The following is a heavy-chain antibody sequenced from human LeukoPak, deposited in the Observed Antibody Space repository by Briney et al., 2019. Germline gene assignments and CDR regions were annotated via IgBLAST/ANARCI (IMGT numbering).Heavy chain of an antibody. CDR1: GFTFSDYY. D-gene: IGHD4-17*01. Sequence: PGGSLRLSCAASGFTFSDYYMIWLRLAPGKGLEWVSYISNSGRTIYYIDSVKGRSTVSRDNAKNSLHLQMSSLRAEDTAVYYCARGRPGEGVDVWGLGTTVTVSS. CDR2: ISNSGRTI. V-gene: IGHV3-11*01. J-gene: IGHJ6*02. CDR3: ARGRPGEGVDV.